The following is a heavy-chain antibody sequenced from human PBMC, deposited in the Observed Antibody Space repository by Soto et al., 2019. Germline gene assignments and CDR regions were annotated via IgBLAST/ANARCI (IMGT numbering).Heavy chain of an antibody. D-gene: IGHD3-22*01. CDR3: ARSMHYSDGSNYSPFDY. CDR1: GASISSDY. J-gene: IGHJ4*02. V-gene: IGHV4-59*01. CDR2: ISYSGTT. Sequence: PSETLSLTCTVSGASISSDYWSWVRQSPGKGLEWIGHISYSGTTRYNPSLKSRVSMSVGTSKNQFSLKLTSMSAADTAVYYCARSMHYSDGSNYSPFDYWGQGTLVTVSS.